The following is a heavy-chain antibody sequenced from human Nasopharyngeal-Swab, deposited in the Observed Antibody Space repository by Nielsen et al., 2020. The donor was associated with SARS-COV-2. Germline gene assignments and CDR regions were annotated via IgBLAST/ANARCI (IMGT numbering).Heavy chain of an antibody. D-gene: IGHD6-13*01. Sequence: ASVKVSCKASGYTFTSYGISWVRQAPGQGLEWMGWISAYNGNTNYAQKLQGRVTMTTDTSTSTAYMELRSPRSDDTAVYYCARDVGYSSSWFLYYYYGMDVWGQGTTVTVSS. V-gene: IGHV1-18*01. J-gene: IGHJ6*02. CDR3: ARDVGYSSSWFLYYYYGMDV. CDR1: GYTFTSYG. CDR2: ISAYNGNT.